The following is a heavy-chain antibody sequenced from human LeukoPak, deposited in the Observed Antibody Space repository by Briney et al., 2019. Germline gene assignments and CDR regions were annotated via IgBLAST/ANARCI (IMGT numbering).Heavy chain of an antibody. CDR1: GFTFTSHD. J-gene: IGHJ3*01. D-gene: IGHD3-10*01. Sequence: ASVKVSCKTSGFTFTSHDYNWVRQAAGQGLEWMGWMKPNSGATGYAQKFQGRVTMTRDTSITTVYMELSSLTSEDTAVYYCARDGRGAGAPDYAFDVWGQGTMVTVSS. CDR3: ARDGRGAGAPDYAFDV. V-gene: IGHV1-8*01. CDR2: MKPNSGAT.